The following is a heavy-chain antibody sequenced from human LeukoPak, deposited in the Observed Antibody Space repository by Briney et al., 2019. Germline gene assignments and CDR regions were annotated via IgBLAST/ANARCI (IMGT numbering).Heavy chain of an antibody. V-gene: IGHV3-7*01. D-gene: IGHD3-22*01. CDR2: IKQDGSEK. CDR1: GFTVSSNY. Sequence: GSLRLSCAASGFTVSSNYMSWVRQAPGKGLEWVANIKQDGSEKYYVDSVKGRFTISRDNAKNSLYLQMNSLRAEDTAVYYCARETPYDSSGYADYWGQGTLVTVSS. J-gene: IGHJ4*02. CDR3: ARETPYDSSGYADY.